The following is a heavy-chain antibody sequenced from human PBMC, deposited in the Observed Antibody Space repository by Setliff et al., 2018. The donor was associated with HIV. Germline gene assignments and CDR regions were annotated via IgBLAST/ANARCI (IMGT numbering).Heavy chain of an antibody. Sequence: SETLSLTCTVSGDSISNYYWSWIRQPAGKGLEWIGRIYTSGSTNYNPSLKSRVTISVDTSKNQFSLRLTSVTAADTAVYYCAREKGRYFDWSHTRDAFDIWGQGTMVTVSS. CDR1: GDSISNYY. D-gene: IGHD3-9*01. CDR2: IYTSGST. J-gene: IGHJ3*02. CDR3: AREKGRYFDWSHTRDAFDI. V-gene: IGHV4-4*07.